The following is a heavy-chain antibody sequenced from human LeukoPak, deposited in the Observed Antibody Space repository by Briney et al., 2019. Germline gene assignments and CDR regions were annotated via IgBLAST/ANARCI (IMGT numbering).Heavy chain of an antibody. Sequence: PGGSLRLSCAASGFTFNNYAIHWVRQAPGKGLVWVARIRPEGTTTAYADSVKGRFTISRDNAKNTLFLQMNSLSAEDTAVYYCARDLDWILFDYWGQGTLVTVSS. V-gene: IGHV3-74*03. D-gene: IGHD3-9*01. CDR3: ARDLDWILFDY. CDR1: GFTFNNYA. J-gene: IGHJ4*02. CDR2: IRPEGTTT.